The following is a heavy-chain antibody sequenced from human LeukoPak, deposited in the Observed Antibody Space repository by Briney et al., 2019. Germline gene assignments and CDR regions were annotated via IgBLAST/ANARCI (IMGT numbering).Heavy chain of an antibody. CDR2: INGNGDIT. CDR1: GFTFSSSW. J-gene: IGHJ1*01. CDR3: VRALTD. V-gene: IGHV3-74*03. Sequence: GESLRLSCAASGFTFSSSWMHWVHQVPGQGLVWVSYINGNGDITAYADSVKGRFTISRDNAKNTLYLQMSSLRVEDRAVYYCVRALTDWGQGTLVTVSS.